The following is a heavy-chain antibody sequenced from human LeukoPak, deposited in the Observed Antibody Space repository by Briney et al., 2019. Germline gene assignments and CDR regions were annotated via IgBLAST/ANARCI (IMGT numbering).Heavy chain of an antibody. V-gene: IGHV4-39*07. D-gene: IGHD3-9*01. CDR3: ARRKYYDILTGYYNWPTLDY. J-gene: IGHJ4*02. Sequence: PSETLSLTCTVSGDSIGSSSYFWDWIRQPPGKGLEWIGEINHSGSTNYNPSLKSRVTISVDTSKNQFSLKLSSVTAADTAVYYCARRKYYDILTGYYNWPTLDYWGQGTLVTVSS. CDR2: INHSGST. CDR1: GDSIGSSSYF.